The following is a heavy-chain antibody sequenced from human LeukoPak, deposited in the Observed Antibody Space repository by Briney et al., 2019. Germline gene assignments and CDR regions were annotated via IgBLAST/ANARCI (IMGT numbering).Heavy chain of an antibody. D-gene: IGHD3-22*01. CDR2: INHSGST. CDR1: GGSFSGYY. CDR3: ARLGVYYDSSGYHRGAFDI. V-gene: IGHV4-34*01. J-gene: IGHJ3*02. Sequence: SETLSLTCAVYGGSFSGYYWSWIRQPPGKGLEWIGEINHSGSTNYNPSLKSRVTISVDRSKNQFSLKLSSVTAADTAVYYCARLGVYYDSSGYHRGAFDIWGQGTMVTVSS.